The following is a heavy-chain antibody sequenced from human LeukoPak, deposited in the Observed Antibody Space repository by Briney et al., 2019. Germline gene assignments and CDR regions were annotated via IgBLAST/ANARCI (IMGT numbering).Heavy chain of an antibody. J-gene: IGHJ6*02. V-gene: IGHV3-30-3*01. D-gene: IGHD1-14*01. CDR3: ARGHHYNAQSMDV. CDR2: ISYDGSNK. CDR1: GFTFSSYA. Sequence: GGSLRLSCAASGFTFSSYAMHWVRQAPGKGREWVAVISYDGSNKYYTDSVKDRFTISRDNSKNTLYLQMNSLRAEDTAVYYCARGHHYNAQSMDVWGQGTTVTVSS.